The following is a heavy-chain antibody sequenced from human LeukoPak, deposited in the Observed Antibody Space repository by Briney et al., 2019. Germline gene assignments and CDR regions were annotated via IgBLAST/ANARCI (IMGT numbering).Heavy chain of an antibody. J-gene: IGHJ4*02. D-gene: IGHD4-11*01. CDR2: IQTSPSRSA. V-gene: IGHV4-4*07. CDR3: ATSNWLRDSNFDS. Sequence: PSETLSLTCTVPGGSITSYYWSWIRQPAGKGLEWIGRIQTSPSRSANYNPSLKSRVTISVDTSKNQFSLKLTSVTAADTAVYYCATSNWLRDSNFDSWGQGTLVTVSS. CDR1: GGSITSYY.